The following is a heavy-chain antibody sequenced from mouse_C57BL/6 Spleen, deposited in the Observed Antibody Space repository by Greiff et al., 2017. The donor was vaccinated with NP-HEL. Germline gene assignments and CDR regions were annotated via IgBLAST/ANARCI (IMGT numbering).Heavy chain of an antibody. Sequence: QVQLQQPGAELVKPGASVKLSCKASGYTFTSYWMHWVKQRPGQGLEWIGMINPNSGSTNYNEKFKSKATLTVDKSSSTAYMQLSSLTSEDSAVYYWARNRIYDDYDGAPNYFDYWGQGTTLTVSS. J-gene: IGHJ2*01. CDR2: INPNSGST. V-gene: IGHV1-64*01. D-gene: IGHD2-4*01. CDR1: GYTFTSYW. CDR3: ARNRIYDDYDGAPNYFDY.